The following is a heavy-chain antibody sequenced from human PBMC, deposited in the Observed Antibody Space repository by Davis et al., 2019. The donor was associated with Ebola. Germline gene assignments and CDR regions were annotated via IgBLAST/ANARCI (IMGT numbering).Heavy chain of an antibody. CDR3: ARGLGTFGAWFDP. CDR1: GGSSSGYY. Sequence: SETLSLTCAVSGGSSSGYYWSWIRQPPGKGLEWIGEINHSGSTNYNPSLKSRVTISLDASKNQFSLKLSSVTAADTAVYYCARGLGTFGAWFDPWGQGTLVTVSS. D-gene: IGHD3-16*01. CDR2: INHSGST. J-gene: IGHJ5*02. V-gene: IGHV4-34*01.